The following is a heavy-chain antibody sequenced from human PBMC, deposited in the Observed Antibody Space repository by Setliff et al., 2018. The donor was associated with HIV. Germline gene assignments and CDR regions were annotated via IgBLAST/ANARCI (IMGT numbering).Heavy chain of an antibody. CDR1: GGSLRGYY. CDR2: INQSGST. J-gene: IGHJ4*02. Sequence: PSETLSLTCAVDGGSLRGYYWSWIRQSPGKGLEWIGEINQSGSTEYNPSLRTRVTISEDAPRKQVSLKLSSVTAADTATYYCASGSRHVSGSSVHYFDYWGQGALVTVSS. D-gene: IGHD3-10*01. V-gene: IGHV4-34*01. CDR3: ASGSRHVSGSSVHYFDY.